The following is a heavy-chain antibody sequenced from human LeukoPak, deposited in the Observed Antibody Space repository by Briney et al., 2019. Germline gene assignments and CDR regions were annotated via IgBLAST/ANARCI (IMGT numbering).Heavy chain of an antibody. J-gene: IGHJ3*02. CDR2: IYYSGST. V-gene: IGHV4-59*01. CDR1: GGPISSYY. D-gene: IGHD1-26*01. Sequence: SETLSLTCTVSGGPISSYYWSWIRQPPGKGLEWIGYIYYSGSTNYNPSLKSRVTISVDTSKNQFSLKLSSVTAADTAVYYCAREVEVGALNAFDIWGQGTMVTVSS. CDR3: AREVEVGALNAFDI.